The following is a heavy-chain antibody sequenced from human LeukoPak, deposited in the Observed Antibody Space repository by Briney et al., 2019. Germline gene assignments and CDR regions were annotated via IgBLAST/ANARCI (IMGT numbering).Heavy chain of an antibody. CDR2: INPSGGST. D-gene: IGHD6-13*01. Sequence: EASVKVSCKAPGYTFTSYYMHWVRQAPGQGLEWMGIINPSGGSTSYAQKFQGRVTMTRDTSTSTVYMELSSLRSEDTAVYYCARTPKVAAGSLVLAYWGQGTLVTVSS. CDR1: GYTFTSYY. J-gene: IGHJ4*02. CDR3: ARTPKVAAGSLVLAY. V-gene: IGHV1-46*01.